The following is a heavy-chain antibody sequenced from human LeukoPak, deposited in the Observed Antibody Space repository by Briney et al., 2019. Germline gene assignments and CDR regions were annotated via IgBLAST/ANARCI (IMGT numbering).Heavy chain of an antibody. V-gene: IGHV1-46*01. CDR1: GYTFTSYY. CDR3: AREWGGSSGHYYYGIDV. Sequence: ASVKVSCKASGYTFTSYYMHWVRQAPGQGLEWMGIINPSGGSTSYAQKFQGRVTMTRDTSTSTVYMELSSLRSEDTAVYYCAREWGGSSGHYYYGIDVWGQGTTVTVSS. J-gene: IGHJ6*02. D-gene: IGHD1-26*01. CDR2: INPSGGST.